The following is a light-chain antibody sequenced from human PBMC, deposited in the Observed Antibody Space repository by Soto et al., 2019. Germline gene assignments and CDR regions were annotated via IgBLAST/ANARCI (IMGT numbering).Light chain of an antibody. CDR2: GAS. J-gene: IGKJ2*01. CDR3: QQYGSSPFT. V-gene: IGKV3-20*01. Sequence: EIVLTQSPGTLPLSPGERATLSCRASQSVSSSYLVWYQQKPGQAPRPLIYGASSRATGIPDRFSGSGSGTDFAITISRLGPEDFVVYYCQQYGSSPFTFGQGTKLQIK. CDR1: QSVSSSY.